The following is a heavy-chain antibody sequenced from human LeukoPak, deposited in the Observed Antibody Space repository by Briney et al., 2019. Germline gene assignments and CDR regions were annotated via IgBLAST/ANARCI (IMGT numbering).Heavy chain of an antibody. CDR1: VGSISSYY. D-gene: IGHD5-18*01. CDR2: IYYSGST. CDR3: ARNTAMVRYYFDY. Sequence: SEPLSLTCTVCVGSISSYYWSWLRQPPGKGLEWIGYIYYSGSTNYNPSLKSRVTISVDTSKNQFSLKLSSVTAADTAVYDCARNTAMVRYYFDYWGQGTLVTVSS. V-gene: IGHV4-59*08. J-gene: IGHJ4*02.